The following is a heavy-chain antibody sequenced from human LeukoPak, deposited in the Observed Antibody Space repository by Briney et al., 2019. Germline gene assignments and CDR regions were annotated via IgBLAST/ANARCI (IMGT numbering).Heavy chain of an antibody. J-gene: IGHJ4*02. CDR3: AKAAGSSGWYHLDY. V-gene: IGHV3-23*01. D-gene: IGHD6-19*01. CDR2: ISGSGGST. CDR1: GFTFSSYA. Sequence: GGSLRLSCAASGFTFSSYAMSWARQAPGKGLEWVSAISGSGGSTYYADSVKGRFTISRDNSKNTLYLQMNSLRAEDTAVYYCAKAAGSSGWYHLDYWGQGTLVTVSS.